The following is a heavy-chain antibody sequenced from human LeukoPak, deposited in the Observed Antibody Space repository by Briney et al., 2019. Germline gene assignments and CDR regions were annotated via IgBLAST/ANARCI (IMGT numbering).Heavy chain of an antibody. J-gene: IGHJ4*02. V-gene: IGHV3-7*01. CDR1: GFTFSSYW. D-gene: IGHD4-17*01. Sequence: GGSLRLSCAASGFTFSSYWMSWVRQAPGKGLEWVANIKQDGSEKYYVDSVKGRFTISRDNAKNSLYLQMNSLRAEDMAVYYCARVPTTVTAYFDYWGQGTLVTVSS. CDR2: IKQDGSEK. CDR3: ARVPTTVTAYFDY.